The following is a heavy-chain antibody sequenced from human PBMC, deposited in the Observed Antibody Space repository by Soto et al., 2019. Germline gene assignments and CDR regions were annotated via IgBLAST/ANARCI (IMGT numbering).Heavy chain of an antibody. CDR1: GYTFTNYG. J-gene: IGHJ5*02. CDR3: ARGVGSGSYYNLYNWFDP. Sequence: QVQLVQSGGEVKKPGASVKVSCKASGYTFTNYGISWVRQAPGHGLEWMGWINVYNGNTKYAQKIQGRVTMTTETSTSTVYMELRSLRSDDTAVYYCARGVGSGSYYNLYNWFDPWGQGTLITVSS. CDR2: INVYNGNT. D-gene: IGHD3-10*01. V-gene: IGHV1-18*01.